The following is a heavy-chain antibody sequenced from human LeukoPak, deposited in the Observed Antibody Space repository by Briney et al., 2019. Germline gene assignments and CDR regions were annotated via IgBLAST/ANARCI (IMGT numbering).Heavy chain of an antibody. V-gene: IGHV3-7*01. CDR3: ARDRRITIFGVVKSHYYMDV. D-gene: IGHD3-3*01. CDR1: GFTFSSYW. Sequence: PGGSLRLSCAASGFTFSSYWMSWVRQAPGKGLEWVANIKQDGSEKYYVDSVKGRFTISRDNAKNSLYLQMNSLRAEDTAVYYCARDRRITIFGVVKSHYYMDVWAKGPRSPSP. CDR2: IKQDGSEK. J-gene: IGHJ6*03.